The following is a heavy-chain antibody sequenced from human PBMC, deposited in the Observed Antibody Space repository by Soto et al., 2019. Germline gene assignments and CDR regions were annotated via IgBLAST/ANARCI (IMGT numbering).Heavy chain of an antibody. CDR3: ARDRTFYGSGSKGMDF. J-gene: IGHJ6*02. CDR2: IRYDGSNK. V-gene: IGHV3-30*02. D-gene: IGHD3-10*01. CDR1: GFTFSSYG. Sequence: GGSLRFSCVTSGFTFSSYGMHWVRQAPGKGLEWLAIIRYDGSNKYYGDSVKGRFTISRDNSNNTLYLEMNNLRAEDTAVYYCARDRTFYGSGSKGMDFWGQGTTVTVSS.